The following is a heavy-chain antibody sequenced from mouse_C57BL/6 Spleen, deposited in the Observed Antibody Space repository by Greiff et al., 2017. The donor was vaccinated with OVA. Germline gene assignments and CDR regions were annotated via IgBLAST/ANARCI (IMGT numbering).Heavy chain of an antibody. CDR3: TRRRGYPFDY. J-gene: IGHJ2*01. CDR1: GYTFTDYE. Sequence: QVQLQQSGAELVRPGASVTLSCKASGYTFTDYEMHWVKQTPVHGLEWIGAIDPETGGTAYNQKFKGKAILTADKSSSTAYMELRSLTSEDSAVYYCTRRRGYPFDYWGQGTTLTVSS. D-gene: IGHD2-14*01. V-gene: IGHV1-15*01. CDR2: IDPETGGT.